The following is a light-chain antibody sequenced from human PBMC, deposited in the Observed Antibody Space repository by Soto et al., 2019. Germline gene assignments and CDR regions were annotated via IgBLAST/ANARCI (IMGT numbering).Light chain of an antibody. CDR3: AAWDDSLNGRV. V-gene: IGLV1-44*01. CDR1: SSNIGSNT. CDR2: RKN. Sequence: QSVLTQPPSASGTPGQRVTISCSGSSSNIGSNTVNWYQQVPGTAPKLLIYRKNQRPSGVPDRFSGSTSGTSASLAISGLQSEDEADYYCAAWDDSLNGRVFGGGTKLTAL. J-gene: IGLJ3*02.